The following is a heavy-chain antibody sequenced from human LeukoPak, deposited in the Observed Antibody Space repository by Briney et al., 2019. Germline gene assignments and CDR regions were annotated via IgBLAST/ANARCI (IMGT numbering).Heavy chain of an antibody. CDR2: IIPILGIA. V-gene: IGHV1-69*04. CDR3: ATDRIFGVVTVDY. D-gene: IGHD3-3*02. J-gene: IGHJ4*02. CDR1: GGTFSSYA. Sequence: SVKVSCKASGGTFSSYAISWVRQAPGQGLEWMGRIIPILGIANYAQKFQGRVTITADKSTSTAYMELSSLRSEDTAVYYCATDRIFGVVTVDYWGQGTLVTVSS.